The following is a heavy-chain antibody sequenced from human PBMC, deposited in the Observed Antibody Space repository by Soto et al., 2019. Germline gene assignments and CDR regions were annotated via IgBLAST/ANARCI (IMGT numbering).Heavy chain of an antibody. CDR3: TRHRSVDTAMVTGSYGTDF. CDR1: GFTFSGSA. D-gene: IGHD5-18*01. Sequence: PGGSLRLSCAASGFTFSGSAMHWVRQASGKGLEWVGRIRSKANSYATAYAASVIGRFTISRDDSKNTAYLQMNSLKTEDTAVYYCTRHRSVDTAMVTGSYGTDFCGQGITVTVSS. CDR2: IRSKANSYAT. V-gene: IGHV3-73*01. J-gene: IGHJ6*02.